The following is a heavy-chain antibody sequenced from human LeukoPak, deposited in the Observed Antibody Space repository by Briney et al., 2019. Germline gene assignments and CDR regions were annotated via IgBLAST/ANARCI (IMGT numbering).Heavy chain of an antibody. V-gene: IGHV3-23*01. J-gene: IGHJ4*02. CDR3: AKGGMGYSGSYYVGY. CDR2: ISGSDGST. D-gene: IGHD1-26*01. CDR1: GFTFSSYA. Sequence: PGGSLRLSCAASGFTFSSYAMSWVRQAPGKGLEWVSGISGSDGSTYYADSVKGRFAISRDNSKNTLYLQMNSLRAEDTAVYYCAKGGMGYSGSYYVGYWGQGTLVTVAS.